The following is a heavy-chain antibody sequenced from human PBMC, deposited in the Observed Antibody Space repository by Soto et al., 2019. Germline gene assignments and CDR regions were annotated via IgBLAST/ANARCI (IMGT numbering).Heavy chain of an antibody. CDR2: IWYDGSNK. Sequence: QVQLVESGGGVVQPGRSLRLSCAASGFTFSSYGMHWVRQAPGKGLEWVAVIWYDGSNKYYADSVKGRFTISRDNSKNTLYLQMNGLRAEDTAVYYCARDLGDAGSNYYYYGMDVWGQGTTVTVSS. CDR3: ARDLGDAGSNYYYYGMDV. CDR1: GFTFSSYG. V-gene: IGHV3-33*01. J-gene: IGHJ6*02. D-gene: IGHD3-16*01.